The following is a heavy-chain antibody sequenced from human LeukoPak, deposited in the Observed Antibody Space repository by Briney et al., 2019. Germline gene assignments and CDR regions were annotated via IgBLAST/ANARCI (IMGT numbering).Heavy chain of an antibody. CDR3: AREGYYGSGSPPSLYFDY. CDR2: TSSDLNVK. J-gene: IGHJ4*02. Sequence: GGSLRLSCAASGFTFRNYVIHWVRQAPGKGLEWVAVTSSDLNVKLYADSVKGRFTISRDNSRSTLYLRMNSLRPEDTAIYYCAREGYYGSGSPPSLYFDYWGQGTLVTVSS. CDR1: GFTFRNYV. D-gene: IGHD3-10*01. V-gene: IGHV3-30-3*01.